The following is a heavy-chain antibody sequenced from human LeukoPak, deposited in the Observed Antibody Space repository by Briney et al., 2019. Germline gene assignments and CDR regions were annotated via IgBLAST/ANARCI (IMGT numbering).Heavy chain of an antibody. CDR2: IRYDGSNK. Sequence: GGSLRLSCAASGFTFSSYGMHWVRQAPGKGLEWVAFIRYDGSNKYYADSVKGRFTISRDNSKNTLYLQMNSLRAEDTAVYYCAKDIGPYLAAAGISAFDYWGQGTLVTVSS. CDR1: GFTFSSYG. V-gene: IGHV3-30*02. J-gene: IGHJ4*02. D-gene: IGHD6-13*01. CDR3: AKDIGPYLAAAGISAFDY.